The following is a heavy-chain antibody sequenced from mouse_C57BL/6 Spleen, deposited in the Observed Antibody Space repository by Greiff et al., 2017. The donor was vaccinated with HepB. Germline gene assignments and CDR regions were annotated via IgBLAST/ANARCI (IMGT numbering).Heavy chain of an antibody. CDR2: IWSDGST. D-gene: IGHD1-1*01. Sequence: QVQLKESGPGLVAPSQSLSITCTVSGFSLTSYGVHWVRQPPGKGLEWLVVIWSDGSTTYNSALKSRLSISKDNSKSQVFLKMNSLQTDDTAMYYCARQLDYGSSYWYFDVWGTGTTVTVSS. V-gene: IGHV2-6-1*01. J-gene: IGHJ1*03. CDR1: GFSLTSYG. CDR3: ARQLDYGSSYWYFDV.